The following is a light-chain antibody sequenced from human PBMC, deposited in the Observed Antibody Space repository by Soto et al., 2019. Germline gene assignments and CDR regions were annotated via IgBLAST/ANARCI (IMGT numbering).Light chain of an antibody. J-gene: IGKJ3*01. CDR3: QQRTNGPLFT. CDR2: DTS. V-gene: IGKV3-11*01. CDR1: QSVSSY. Sequence: EIVLTQFPATLSLSPGERATLSCRASQSVSSYLAWHQQKPGQPHRLLIYDTSNRATGVPARFSGSGSGTDFTLTISSLEPEDFAVYYCQQRTNGPLFTFGPGTKVDIK.